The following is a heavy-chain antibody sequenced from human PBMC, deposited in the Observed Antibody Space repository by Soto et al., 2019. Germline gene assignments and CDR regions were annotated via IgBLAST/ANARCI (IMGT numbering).Heavy chain of an antibody. J-gene: IGHJ3*02. V-gene: IGHV3-30*14. CDR3: ARDGYSGRSDGFDI. CDR2: ISYDGSSE. CDR1: GFTFSAYT. Sequence: GGSLRLSCAASGFTFSAYTMHWVRQAPGKGLEWVAVISYDGSSERYTDPVKGRFTVSRDNPKSTLYLQMNSLRAEDTATYYCARDGYSGRSDGFDIWGKGTMVTVSS. D-gene: IGHD1-26*01.